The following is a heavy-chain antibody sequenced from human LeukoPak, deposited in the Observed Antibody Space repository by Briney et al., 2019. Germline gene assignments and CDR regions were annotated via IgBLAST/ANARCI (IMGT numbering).Heavy chain of an antibody. Sequence: ASVKVSCKASGYTFTGYYMHWVRQAPGQGLEWMGWINPNSGGTNYAQKFQGRVTMTRDTSISTAYMELSRLRSDDTAVYYCARDLDILTGYFEFDPWGQGTPVTVSS. CDR2: INPNSGGT. D-gene: IGHD3-9*01. CDR3: ARDLDILTGYFEFDP. V-gene: IGHV1-2*02. J-gene: IGHJ5*02. CDR1: GYTFTGYY.